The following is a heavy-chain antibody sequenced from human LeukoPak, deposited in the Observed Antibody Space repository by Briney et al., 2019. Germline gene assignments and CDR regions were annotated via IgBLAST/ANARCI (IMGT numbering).Heavy chain of an antibody. CDR2: ISTYNGNT. CDR3: ARDGQTGDRPGWFDP. CDR1: GYMFTTYG. J-gene: IGHJ5*02. D-gene: IGHD1-1*01. V-gene: IGHV1-18*01. Sequence: ASVKVSCKASGYMFTTYGISWVRQAPGQGLEWMGWISTYNGNTNYAQKLQGRVTMTTDTSTSTAYMELRSLRSDDTAVYYCARDGQTGDRPGWFDPWGQGTLVTVSS.